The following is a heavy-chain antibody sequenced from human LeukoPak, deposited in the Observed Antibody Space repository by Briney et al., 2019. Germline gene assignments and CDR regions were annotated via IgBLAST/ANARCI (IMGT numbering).Heavy chain of an antibody. V-gene: IGHV3-21*01. D-gene: IGHD6-13*01. CDR3: AREPTYSGSWYTTCDF. Sequence: GGSLRLSCAASGFSFSSYTMNWVRQAPGKGLEWVSSISSRSTYIYYADSLKGRFTISRDNAKNSLYLQMNSLRAEDTAVYYCAREPTYSGSWYTTCDFWGQGTLVAVSS. CDR1: GFSFSSYT. J-gene: IGHJ4*02. CDR2: ISSRSTYI.